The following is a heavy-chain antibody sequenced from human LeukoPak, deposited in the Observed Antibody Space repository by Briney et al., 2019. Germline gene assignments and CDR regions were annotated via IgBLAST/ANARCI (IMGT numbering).Heavy chain of an antibody. D-gene: IGHD3-22*01. CDR1: GYTFTSYY. CDR2: INPSGGST. V-gene: IGHV1-46*01. J-gene: IGHJ4*02. Sequence: ASVKVSCKASGYTFTSYYMHWVRQAPGQGLEWMGIINPSGGSTSYAQKFQGRVTMTRDTSTSTVYMELSSLRSEDTAVYYCARSPRGSSGYFRPFDYWGQGTLVTVSS. CDR3: ARSPRGSSGYFRPFDY.